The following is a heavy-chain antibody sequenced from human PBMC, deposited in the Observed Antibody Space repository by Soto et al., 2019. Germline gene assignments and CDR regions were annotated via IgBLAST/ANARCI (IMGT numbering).Heavy chain of an antibody. CDR3: ARATYFYDSSGYSGYGLDV. CDR1: GFTFSNSG. Sequence: GGSLRLSCVASGFTFSNSGMHWVRQAPGKGLEWVAVIWYDGSNKYYADSVKGRFTISRDNSENTLYVQMNSLRAEDTAVYYCARATYFYDSSGYSGYGLDVWGQGTTVTVSS. CDR2: IWYDGSNK. V-gene: IGHV3-33*01. D-gene: IGHD3-22*01. J-gene: IGHJ6*02.